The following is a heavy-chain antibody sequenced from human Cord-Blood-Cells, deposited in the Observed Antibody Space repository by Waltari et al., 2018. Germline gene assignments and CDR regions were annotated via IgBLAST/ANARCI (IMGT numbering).Heavy chain of an antibody. CDR3: ATVAVMSGYYFDY. D-gene: IGHD3-3*01. CDR2: FAPEDSET. V-gene: IGHV1-24*01. CDR1: GYTLTELS. Sequence: QVQLVQSGAEVKKPGASVKVSCKVSGYTLTELSMHWVRQAPGKGLEWRGGFAPEDSETIYAHAFQCRVTMTEYTATDTGYMELSSLRSEDTAVYYCATVAVMSGYYFDYWGQGTLVTISS. J-gene: IGHJ4*02.